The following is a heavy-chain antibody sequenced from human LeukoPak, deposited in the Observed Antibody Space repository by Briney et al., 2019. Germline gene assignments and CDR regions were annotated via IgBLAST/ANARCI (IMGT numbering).Heavy chain of an antibody. V-gene: IGHV3-21*01. CDR3: ASACGGDCYKSASDY. Sequence: KSGGSLRLSCAASGFTFSSYSMNWVRQAPGKGLEWVSSISSSSSYIYYADSVKGRFTISRDNGKNSLYLQMNSLRAEDTAVYYCASACGGDCYKSASDYWGQGTLVTVSS. CDR1: GFTFSSYS. J-gene: IGHJ4*02. D-gene: IGHD2-21*02. CDR2: ISSSSSYI.